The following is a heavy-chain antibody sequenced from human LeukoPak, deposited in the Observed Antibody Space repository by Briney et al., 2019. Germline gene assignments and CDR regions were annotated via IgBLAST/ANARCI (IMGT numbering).Heavy chain of an antibody. CDR1: GYTLTELS. CDR3: ARVYDYVWGSYRYISPFDY. Sequence: ASVKVSCKVSGYTLTELSMHWVRQAPGKGLEWMGGFDPEDGETIYAQKLQGRVTMTTDTSTSTAYMELRSLRSDDTAVYYCARVYDYVWGSYRYISPFDYWGQGTLVTVSS. CDR2: FDPEDGET. D-gene: IGHD3-16*02. J-gene: IGHJ4*02. V-gene: IGHV1-24*01.